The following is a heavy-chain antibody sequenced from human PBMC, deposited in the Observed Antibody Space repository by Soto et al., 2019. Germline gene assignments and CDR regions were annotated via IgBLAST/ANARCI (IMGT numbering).Heavy chain of an antibody. CDR1: GGTFSSYA. V-gene: IGHV1-69*13. D-gene: IGHD6-13*01. Sequence: GASVKVSCKASGGTFSSYAISWVRQAPGQGLEWMGGIIPIFGTANYAQKFQGRVTITADESTSTAYMELSSLRSEDTAVYYCARDPAAAGTGDYWGQGTLVTGSS. CDR2: IIPIFGTA. J-gene: IGHJ4*02. CDR3: ARDPAAAGTGDY.